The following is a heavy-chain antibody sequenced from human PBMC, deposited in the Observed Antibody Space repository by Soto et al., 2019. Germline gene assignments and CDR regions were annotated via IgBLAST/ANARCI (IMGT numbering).Heavy chain of an antibody. CDR2: IKGDGSVK. CDR1: KFTFGTFW. Sequence: EVQLVESGGGLVQPGGSLRLSCTASKFTFGTFWMAWVRQAPGKGLEWVAVIKGDGSVKYYVDSVNGRFTISRDNAKNLLYLQMNSLRAEDTAVYYCARDKRVSVATILDFYYYYGMDVWGQGTTVTVSS. J-gene: IGHJ6*02. CDR3: ARDKRVSVATILDFYYYYGMDV. D-gene: IGHD5-12*01. V-gene: IGHV3-7*03.